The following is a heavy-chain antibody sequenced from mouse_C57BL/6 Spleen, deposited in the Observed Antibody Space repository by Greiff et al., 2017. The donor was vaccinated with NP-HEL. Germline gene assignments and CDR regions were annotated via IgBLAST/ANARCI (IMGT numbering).Heavy chain of an antibody. CDR2: IDPSVSET. CDR3: ARRGYYGSSYAMDY. Sequence: QVQLQQPGAELVRPGSSVKLSCKASGYTFTSYWMHWVKQRPIQGLEWIGNIDPSVSETHYNQKFKDKATLTVDKSSSTAYMQLSSLTSEDSAVYYCARRGYYGSSYAMDYWGQGTSVTVSS. J-gene: IGHJ4*01. V-gene: IGHV1-52*01. CDR1: GYTFTSYW. D-gene: IGHD1-1*01.